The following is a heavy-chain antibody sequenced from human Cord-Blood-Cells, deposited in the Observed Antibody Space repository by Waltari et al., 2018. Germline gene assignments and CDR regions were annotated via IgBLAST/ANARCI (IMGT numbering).Heavy chain of an antibody. D-gene: IGHD1-26*01. V-gene: IGHV4-38-2*01. Sequence: QVQLQESGPGLVKPSETLSPTCAVSGYSISSGYYWGWIRQPPGKGLEWIGSIYHSGSTYYNPSLKSRVTISVDTSKNQFSLKLSSVTAADTAVYYCARVRYSGSYYYFDYWGQGTLVTVSS. J-gene: IGHJ4*02. CDR3: ARVRYSGSYYYFDY. CDR2: IYHSGST. CDR1: GYSISSGYY.